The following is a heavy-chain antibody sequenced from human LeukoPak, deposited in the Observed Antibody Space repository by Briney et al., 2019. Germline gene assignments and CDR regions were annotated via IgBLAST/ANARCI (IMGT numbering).Heavy chain of an antibody. Sequence: SETLSLTCAVYGGSFSGYYWSWIRQPPGKGLEWIGYIYYSGSTNYNPSLKSRVTISVDTSKNQFSLKLGSVTAADTAVYYCARVIAAADYYFDYWGQGTLVTVSS. V-gene: IGHV4-59*01. CDR3: ARVIAAADYYFDY. CDR2: IYYSGST. J-gene: IGHJ4*02. CDR1: GGSFSGYY. D-gene: IGHD6-13*01.